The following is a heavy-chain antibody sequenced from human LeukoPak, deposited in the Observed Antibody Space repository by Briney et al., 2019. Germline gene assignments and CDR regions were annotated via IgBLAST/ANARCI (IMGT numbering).Heavy chain of an antibody. Sequence: SETLSLTCTVSGGSISSSSYYWGWIRQPPGKGLEWIGSIYYSGSTYYNPSLKSRVTISVDTSKNQFSLKLSSVTAADTAVYYCAGGRSGSSSGWPKRYYFDYWGQGTLVTVSS. D-gene: IGHD6-19*01. J-gene: IGHJ4*02. CDR1: GGSISSSSYY. CDR3: AGGRSGSSSGWPKRYYFDY. V-gene: IGHV4-39*07. CDR2: IYYSGST.